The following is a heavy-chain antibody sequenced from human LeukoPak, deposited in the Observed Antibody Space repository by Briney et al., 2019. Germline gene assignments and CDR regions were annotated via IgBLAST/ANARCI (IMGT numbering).Heavy chain of an antibody. D-gene: IGHD2-8*01. J-gene: IGHJ4*02. Sequence: PGGSLRLSCAASGFTFSSYSMYWVRQAPGKGLEWVSYISSGRSTIYYADSVKARFTISRDNAKNSLYLQMNSLRDEDTAMYYCASGTDCSYGVCFVWHFDHWGQGTLVTVSS. CDR3: ASGTDCSYGVCFVWHFDH. CDR1: GFTFSSYS. V-gene: IGHV3-48*02. CDR2: ISSGRSTI.